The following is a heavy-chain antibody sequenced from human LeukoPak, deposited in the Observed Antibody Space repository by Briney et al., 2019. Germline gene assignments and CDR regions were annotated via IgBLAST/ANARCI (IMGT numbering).Heavy chain of an antibody. CDR1: GGSISSYY. CDR3: ARDRGDGYNPDAFDI. V-gene: IGHV4-59*01. J-gene: IGHJ3*02. D-gene: IGHD5-24*01. Sequence: SETLSLTCTVSGGSISSYYWSWIRQPPGKGLEWIGYIYYSGSTNYNPSLKSQVTISVDTSKNQFSLKLSSVTAADTAVYYCARDRGDGYNPDAFDIWGQGTMVTVSS. CDR2: IYYSGST.